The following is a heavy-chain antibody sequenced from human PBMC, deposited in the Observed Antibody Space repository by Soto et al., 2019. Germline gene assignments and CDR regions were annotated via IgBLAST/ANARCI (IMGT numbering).Heavy chain of an antibody. V-gene: IGHV3-30*18. J-gene: IGHJ4*02. Sequence: GGSLRLSCAASGFTFSSYGMHWVRQAPGKGLEWVAVISYDGSNKYYADSVKGRFTISRDNSKNTLYLQMNSLRAEDTAVYYCAKDRGIAVDYLDYWGQGTLVTVSS. D-gene: IGHD6-19*01. CDR2: ISYDGSNK. CDR3: AKDRGIAVDYLDY. CDR1: GFTFSSYG.